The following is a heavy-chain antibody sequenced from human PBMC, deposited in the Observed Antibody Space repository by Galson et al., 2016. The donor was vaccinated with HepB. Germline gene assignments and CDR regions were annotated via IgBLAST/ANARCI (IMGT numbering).Heavy chain of an antibody. D-gene: IGHD2/OR15-2a*01. CDR3: AKDYGCNAQGFDS. V-gene: IGHV3-43*01. CDR2: ISWDGGSA. Sequence: SLRLSCAASGFTFDDYSMHWVRQAPGKGLEWVSLISWDGGSAYYADSAKRRFTISRDNSKNSLYLQMNSLRTEDTGLYYCAKDYGCNAQGFDSWGQGTLVTVSS. J-gene: IGHJ4*02. CDR1: GFTFDDYS.